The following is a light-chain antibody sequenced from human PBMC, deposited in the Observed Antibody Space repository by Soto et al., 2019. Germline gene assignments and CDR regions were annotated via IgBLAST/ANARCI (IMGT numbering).Light chain of an antibody. CDR1: NSNIGAGSG. CDR3: QSFDSSLPGLI. V-gene: IGLV1-40*01. J-gene: IGLJ7*01. Sequence: QAVVTQPPSVTGAPGQRVTISCTGNNSNIGAGSGVNWYQQFPDKAPKLLIYANTHRPSGVPDRFSGSTSATSASLAITGLQTQDEADYSCQSFDSSLPGLIFGGGPQLTVL. CDR2: ANT.